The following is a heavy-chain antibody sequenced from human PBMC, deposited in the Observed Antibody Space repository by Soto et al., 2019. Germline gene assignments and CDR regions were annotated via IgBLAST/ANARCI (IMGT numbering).Heavy chain of an antibody. CDR1: GGSFSGYY. V-gene: IGHV4-34*01. CDR3: ASGLSGYETIEV. CDR2: INHSGST. D-gene: IGHD5-12*01. Sequence: QVQLQQWGAGLLKPSETLSLTCADYGGSFSGYYWSWIRQPPGKGLEWIGEINHSGSTNYNPSLKSRVTISVDTSKNQFSLKLSSVTAADTAVYYCASGLSGYETIEVWGQGTTVNVSS. J-gene: IGHJ6*02.